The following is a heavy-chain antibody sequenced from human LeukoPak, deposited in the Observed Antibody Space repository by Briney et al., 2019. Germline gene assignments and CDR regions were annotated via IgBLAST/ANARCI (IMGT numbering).Heavy chain of an antibody. V-gene: IGHV1-18*01. CDR3: ARDARDPLRFLEWSPNWFDP. D-gene: IGHD3-3*01. CDR1: GYTFTSYG. J-gene: IGHJ5*02. Sequence: GASVKVSCKASGYTFTSYGISWVRQAPGQGLEWMGWISAYNGNTNYAQKLQGRVTMTTDTSTSTAYMELRSLRSDDTAVYYCARDARDPLRFLEWSPNWFDPWGQGPLVTVSS. CDR2: ISAYNGNT.